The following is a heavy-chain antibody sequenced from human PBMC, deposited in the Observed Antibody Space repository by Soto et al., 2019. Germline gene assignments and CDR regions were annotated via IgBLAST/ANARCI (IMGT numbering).Heavy chain of an antibody. D-gene: IGHD3-22*01. CDR2: IYYSGST. J-gene: IGHJ1*01. Sequence: SETLSLTCTVSGGSISSGGYYWSWIRQHPGKGLEWIGYIYYSGSTYYNPSLKSRVTISVDTSKNQFSLKLSSVTAADTAVYYCASSPYYYDSSGPPQHWGQGTLVTVSS. CDR3: ASSPYYYDSSGPPQH. V-gene: IGHV4-31*03. CDR1: GGSISSGGYY.